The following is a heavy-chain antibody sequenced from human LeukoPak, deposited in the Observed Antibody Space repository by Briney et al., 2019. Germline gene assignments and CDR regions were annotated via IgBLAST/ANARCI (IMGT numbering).Heavy chain of an antibody. D-gene: IGHD3-10*01. CDR2: IYYSGST. CDR3: ARGYYSMADAFDI. V-gene: IGHV4-59*01. Sequence: SETLSLTCTDSGGSISSYYWSWIRQPPGTGLEWIGYIYYSGSTNYNPSLKSRVNISVDTSKNQFSLKLSSLTAADTAVYYCARGYYSMADAFDIWGQGTMVTVSS. CDR1: GGSISSYY. J-gene: IGHJ3*02.